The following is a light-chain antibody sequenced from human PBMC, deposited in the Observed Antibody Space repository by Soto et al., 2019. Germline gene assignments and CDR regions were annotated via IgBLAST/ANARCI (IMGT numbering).Light chain of an antibody. V-gene: IGLV2-11*01. CDR2: DVT. J-gene: IGLJ1*01. CDR1: RQVVGGYNY. Sequence: QPPPVSGFPWQAGTLSRTGTRQVVGGYNYVSWYQQHPAKAPKVMIYDVTERPSGVPDRFSGSKSGNTASLTISGLQAEDEADYYCCSYAGSYTYVFGTGTKVTVL. CDR3: CSYAGSYTYV.